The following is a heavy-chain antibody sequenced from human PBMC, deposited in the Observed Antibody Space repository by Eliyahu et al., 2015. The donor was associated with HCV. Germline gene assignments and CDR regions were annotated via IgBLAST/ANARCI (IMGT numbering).Heavy chain of an antibody. CDR3: ARDLGFGDYEWYFDI. V-gene: IGHV1-2*02. D-gene: IGHD4-17*01. J-gene: IGHJ2*01. CDR1: GYIFTXNY. CDR2: INPDSGGT. Sequence: QVHLVQSGAEVKNPGASMKVSCKASGYIFTXNYMPWVRQVPGQGLEWMGWINPDSGGTNYAQRFQGRVTMTRDTSIATAYMELSRLTSDDTAIYYCARDLGFGDYEWYFDIWGRGTLVTVSS.